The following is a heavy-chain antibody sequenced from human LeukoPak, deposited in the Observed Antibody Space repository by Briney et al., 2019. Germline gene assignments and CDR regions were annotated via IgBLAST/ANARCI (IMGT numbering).Heavy chain of an antibody. V-gene: IGHV3-23*01. CDR1: GFTFSSYT. J-gene: IGHJ4*02. CDR2: ISGRGDRT. D-gene: IGHD6-6*01. Sequence: GGSLTLSCAASGFTFSSYTMNWVRQAPGKGLEWVSAISGRGDRTYYADSVKGRFTISRDNSKNTLYLQMNSLRAEDTAVYYCAKEQSSSGFFDYWGQGTLVTVSS. CDR3: AKEQSSSGFFDY.